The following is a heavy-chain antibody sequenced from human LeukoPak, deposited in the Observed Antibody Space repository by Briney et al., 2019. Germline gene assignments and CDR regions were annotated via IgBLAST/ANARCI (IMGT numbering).Heavy chain of an antibody. Sequence: GASVKVSCKASGYTFTGYYMHWVRQAPGQGLEWMGWISAYNGNTNYAQKLQGRVTMTTDTSTSTAYMELRSLRSDDTAVYYCARDIFEYDSSGSDPWGQGTLVTVSS. CDR1: GYTFTGYY. J-gene: IGHJ5*02. CDR3: ARDIFEYDSSGSDP. D-gene: IGHD3-22*01. CDR2: ISAYNGNT. V-gene: IGHV1-18*04.